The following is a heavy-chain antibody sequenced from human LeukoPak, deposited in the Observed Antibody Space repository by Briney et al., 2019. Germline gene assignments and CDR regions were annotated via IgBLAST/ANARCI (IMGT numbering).Heavy chain of an antibody. J-gene: IGHJ5*02. CDR1: GGSVSTGHYY. V-gene: IGHV4-39*01. CDR2: LYYTGST. Sequence: PSETLSLTCTVSGGSVSTGHYYWGWIRQPPGKGLEWIASLYYTGSTYSNPSLKSRLTMSVDTSKNQFSLKLSSVTAADTAVYYCARNRYYYGSGSYGVPNWFDPWGQGTLVIVSS. CDR3: ARNRYYYGSGSYGVPNWFDP. D-gene: IGHD3-10*01.